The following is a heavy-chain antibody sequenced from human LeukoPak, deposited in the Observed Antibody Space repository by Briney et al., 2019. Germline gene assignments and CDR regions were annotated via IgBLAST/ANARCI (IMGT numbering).Heavy chain of an antibody. D-gene: IGHD6-19*01. V-gene: IGHV3-33*08. J-gene: IGHJ4*02. Sequence: GGSLRLSCAASGFTFSSYWMHWVRQAPGKGLEWVAVIWYDGSNKYYADSVKGRFTISRDNSKNTLYLQMNSLRAEDTAVYYCASTSGWYEPIDYWGQGTLVTVSS. CDR2: IWYDGSNK. CDR1: GFTFSSYW. CDR3: ASTSGWYEPIDY.